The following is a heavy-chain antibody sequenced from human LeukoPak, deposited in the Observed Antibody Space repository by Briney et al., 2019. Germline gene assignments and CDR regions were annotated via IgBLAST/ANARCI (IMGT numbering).Heavy chain of an antibody. CDR1: GFTFSSYW. CDR2: IKQDGSEK. D-gene: IGHD6-6*01. V-gene: IGHV3-7*01. Sequence: GGSLRLSCAASGFTFSSYWMSWVRQAPGKGLEWVANIKQDGSEKYYVDSVKGRFTISRDTAKNSLYLQMNSLRAEDTAVYYCARDTRLAARRSADYWGQGTLVTASS. CDR3: ARDTRLAARRSADY. J-gene: IGHJ4*02.